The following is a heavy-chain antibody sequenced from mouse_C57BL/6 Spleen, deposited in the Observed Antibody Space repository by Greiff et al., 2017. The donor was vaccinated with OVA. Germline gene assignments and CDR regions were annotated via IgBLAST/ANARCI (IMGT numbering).Heavy chain of an antibody. CDR2: INYDGSST. D-gene: IGHD1-1*01. V-gene: IGHV5-16*01. J-gene: IGHJ1*03. Sequence: EVNVVESEGGLVQPGSSMKLSCTASGFTFSDYYMAWVRQVPEKGLEWVANINYDGSSTYYLDSLKSRFIISRDNAKNILYLQMSSLKSEDTATYYCARDLGYYGDWYFDVWGTGTTVTVSS. CDR3: ARDLGYYGDWYFDV. CDR1: GFTFSDYY.